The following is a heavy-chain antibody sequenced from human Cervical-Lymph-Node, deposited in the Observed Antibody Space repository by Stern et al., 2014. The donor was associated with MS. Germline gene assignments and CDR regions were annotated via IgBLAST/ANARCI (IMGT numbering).Heavy chain of an antibody. CDR1: RGTFSNHG. CDR2: IIPLLRTE. D-gene: IGHD2-15*01. J-gene: IGHJ4*02. CDR3: ATDRGYCSGGSCYSLDYFDY. Sequence: QVQLMQSGAEVKKPGSSVKVSCKASRGTFSNHGITWVRQAPGQGLEWMGGIIPLLRTEHSAQRFQGRVTFSADESTTTVYMELSSLRSDDTAVYYCATDRGYCSGGSCYSLDYFDYWGQGTLVIVSS. V-gene: IGHV1-69*01.